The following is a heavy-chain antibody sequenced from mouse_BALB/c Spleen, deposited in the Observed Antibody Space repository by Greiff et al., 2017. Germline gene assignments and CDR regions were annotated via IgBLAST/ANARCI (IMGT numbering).Heavy chain of an antibody. CDR3: ARLDGYYFDY. CDR2: ISSGGGNT. Sequence: EVKVVESGGGLVKPGGSLKLSCAASGFTFSSYTMSWVRQTPEKRLEWVATISSGGGNTYYPDSVKGRFTISRDNAKNNLYLQMGSLRSEDTALYYCARLDGYYFDYWGQGTTLTVSS. D-gene: IGHD2-3*01. J-gene: IGHJ2*01. CDR1: GFTFSSYT. V-gene: IGHV5-9*03.